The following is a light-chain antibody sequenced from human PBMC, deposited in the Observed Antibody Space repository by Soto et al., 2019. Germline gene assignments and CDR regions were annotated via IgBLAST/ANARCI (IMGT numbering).Light chain of an antibody. Sequence: EIVLTQSPATLSLSPGERATLSCRASQSVSSYLAWYQQKPGQAPRLLIYDASNRATGIPARFSSSWSGTDFTLTISSLEPEDFAVYYCQQRSNWLTFGGGTKVEIK. CDR3: QQRSNWLT. CDR1: QSVSSY. J-gene: IGKJ4*01. CDR2: DAS. V-gene: IGKV3-11*01.